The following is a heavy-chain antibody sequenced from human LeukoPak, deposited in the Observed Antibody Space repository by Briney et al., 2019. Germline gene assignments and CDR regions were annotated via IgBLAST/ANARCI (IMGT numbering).Heavy chain of an antibody. D-gene: IGHD4-17*01. CDR3: ARGTVMDY. CDR1: GGSISSSSYY. CDR2: IYHSGST. V-gene: IGHV4-39*07. J-gene: IGHJ4*02. Sequence: PSETLSLTFTVSGGSISSSSYYWGWIRQSPGKGLEWIGEIYHSGSTNYIPSVESRVTISVDKSKNQFSLKLSSVTAADTAVYYCARGTVMDYWGQGTLVTVSS.